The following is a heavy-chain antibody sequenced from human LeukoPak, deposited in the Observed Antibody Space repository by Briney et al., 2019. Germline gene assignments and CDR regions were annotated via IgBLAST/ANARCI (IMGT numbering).Heavy chain of an antibody. D-gene: IGHD2-2*01. V-gene: IGHV1-8*01. Sequence: ASVKVSCKASGYTFTSYDINWVRQATGQGLEWMGWMNPNSGNTGYAQKFQGRVTMTRNTSISTAYMELSSLRSEDTAVYYCARGYRIPAAIRYYYMDVWGKGTTVTVSS. J-gene: IGHJ6*03. CDR3: ARGYRIPAAIRYYYMDV. CDR1: GYTFTSYD. CDR2: MNPNSGNT.